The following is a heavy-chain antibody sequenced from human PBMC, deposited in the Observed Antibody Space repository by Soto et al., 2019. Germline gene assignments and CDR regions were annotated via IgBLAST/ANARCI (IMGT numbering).Heavy chain of an antibody. CDR2: IRSKAYGGTT. D-gene: IGHD3-3*01. CDR3: TRGNYAFSSSYYGPLYGMDV. Sequence: HPGGSLRLSCTASGFTCGDYAMRWVRQAPGKGLECVGFIRSKAYGGTTEYAASVKGRFTISRDDSKSIAYLQMNSLKTEDTAVYYCTRGNYAFSSSYYGPLYGMDVWGQGTTVTVCS. J-gene: IGHJ6*02. CDR1: GFTCGDYA. V-gene: IGHV3-49*04.